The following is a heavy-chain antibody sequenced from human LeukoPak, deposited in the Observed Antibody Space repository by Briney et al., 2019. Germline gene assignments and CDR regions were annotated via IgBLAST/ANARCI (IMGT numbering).Heavy chain of an antibody. D-gene: IGHD2-8*02. CDR1: GIDISYHY. V-gene: IGHV3-30*18. CDR3: AKGTAGAVDTAFDY. J-gene: IGHJ4*02. CDR2: ISYDGSNK. Sequence: GGSLRLSCVASGIDISYHYMGWVRQAPGKGLEWVAVISYDGSNKYYADSVKGPFTISRDNSKNTLYLQMNSLRAEDTAVYYCAKGTAGAVDTAFDYGGQGTLATVPS.